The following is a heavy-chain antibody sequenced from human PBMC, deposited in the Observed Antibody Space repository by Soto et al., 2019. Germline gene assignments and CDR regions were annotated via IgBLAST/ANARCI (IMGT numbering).Heavy chain of an antibody. CDR3: AGGRIRVGGSCDSYGMDV. V-gene: IGHV1-69*13. D-gene: IGHD3-22*01. CDR2: IIPVFGIV. J-gene: IGHJ6*02. CDR1: GGNLSNSA. Sequence: ASVKVSCKASGGNLSNSAISWVRQAPGQGLEWMGGIIPVFGIVSYAQNFQGRVTITADESTSTAYMELSSLRSDDTAVYFCAGGRIRVGGSCDSYGMDVWGQGTTVTVSS.